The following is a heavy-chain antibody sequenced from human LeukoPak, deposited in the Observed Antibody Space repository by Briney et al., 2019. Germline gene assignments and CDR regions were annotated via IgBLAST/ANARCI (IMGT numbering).Heavy chain of an antibody. V-gene: IGHV4-59*12. Sequence: SETLSLTCTVSGGSISKKYWSWIRQPPGKGLEWIGNVYYSYYSGSTNYNPSLKSRVTISVDTSKDQFSLKLSSVTAADTAVYYCARDLGEGSGYCSSTSCYENARDAFDIWGQGTMVTVSS. J-gene: IGHJ3*02. CDR1: GGSISKKY. D-gene: IGHD2-2*03. CDR3: ARDLGEGSGYCSSTSCYENARDAFDI. CDR2: VYYSYYSGST.